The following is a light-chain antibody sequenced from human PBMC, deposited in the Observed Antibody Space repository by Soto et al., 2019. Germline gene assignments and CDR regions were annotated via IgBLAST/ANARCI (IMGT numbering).Light chain of an antibody. CDR1: QSVSTN. Sequence: ETVMTQSPATLSVSPGERATLSCRASQSVSTNLAWYQHKPGQAPGLLIYGASTRATGVPARFSGSGSGTEFTLTISSLQSGDFALYYCLQYDNWPRTFGQGTKVDIK. CDR3: LQYDNWPRT. V-gene: IGKV3-15*01. CDR2: GAS. J-gene: IGKJ2*01.